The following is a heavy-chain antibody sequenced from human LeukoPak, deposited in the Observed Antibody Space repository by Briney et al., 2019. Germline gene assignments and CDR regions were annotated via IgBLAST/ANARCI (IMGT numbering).Heavy chain of an antibody. CDR1: GFIFSAYE. D-gene: IGHD6-19*01. CDR3: ARVYSSGWSY. Sequence: GGSLRLSCAASGFIFSAYEMNWVRQAPGKGLEWVSYISSSGSTIYYADSVKGRFTISRDNAKKSLYLQMYSLRAEDTAVYCCARVYSSGWSYWGQGTLVTVSS. V-gene: IGHV3-48*03. CDR2: ISSSGSTI. J-gene: IGHJ4*02.